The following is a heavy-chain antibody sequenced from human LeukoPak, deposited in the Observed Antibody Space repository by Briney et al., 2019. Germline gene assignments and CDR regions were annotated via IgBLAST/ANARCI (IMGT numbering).Heavy chain of an antibody. CDR3: ARSEYSSSAVLEY. CDR1: GGTFSSYA. V-gene: IGHV1-69*04. CDR2: IIPILGIA. D-gene: IGHD6-6*01. Sequence: ASVKVSCKASGGTFSSYAISWVRQAPGQGLEWMGRIIPILGIANYAQKFQGRVTITADKSTSTAYMELSSLRAEDTALYYCARSEYSSSAVLEYWGQGTLVTVSS. J-gene: IGHJ4*02.